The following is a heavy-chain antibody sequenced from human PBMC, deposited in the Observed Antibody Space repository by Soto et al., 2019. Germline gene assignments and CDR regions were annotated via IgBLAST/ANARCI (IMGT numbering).Heavy chain of an antibody. J-gene: IGHJ2*01. D-gene: IGHD3-9*01. V-gene: IGHV3-33*01. Sequence: QVQLVESGGGVVQPGRSLRLSCAASGFTFSSYGMHWVRQAPGKGLEWVAVIWYDGSNKYYADSVKGRFTISRDNSKNTLYLQMNSLRAEDTAVYYCARENVLRYFDWLWFDLWGRGTLVTVSS. CDR2: IWYDGSNK. CDR3: ARENVLRYFDWLWFDL. CDR1: GFTFSSYG.